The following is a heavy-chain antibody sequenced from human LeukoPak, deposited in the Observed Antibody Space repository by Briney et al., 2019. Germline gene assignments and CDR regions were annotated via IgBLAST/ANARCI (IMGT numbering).Heavy chain of an antibody. D-gene: IGHD6-19*01. CDR3: AKDRGWEGVGPFDY. CDR2: ISWNSGSI. CDR1: GFIFDDYA. Sequence: PGGSLRLSCAASGFIFDDYAMHWVRQAPGKGLEWVSGISWNSGSIGYADSVKGRFTISRDNAKNSLYLQMNSLRAEDTALYYCAKDRGWEGVGPFDYWGQGTLVTVSS. V-gene: IGHV3-9*01. J-gene: IGHJ4*02.